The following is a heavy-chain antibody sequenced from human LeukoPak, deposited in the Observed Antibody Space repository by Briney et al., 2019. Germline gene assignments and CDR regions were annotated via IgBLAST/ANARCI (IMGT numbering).Heavy chain of an antibody. CDR3: ARVSSSWYRASENWIDP. CDR2: INHSGST. V-gene: IGHV4-34*01. D-gene: IGHD6-13*01. Sequence: NPSETLSLTCAVYGGSFSGYYWSWIRQPPGKGLEWIGEINHSGSTNYNQSPKRRVTISVDTSKNQFSLKLSSVTAADTAVYYCARVSSSWYRASENWIDPWGQGTLVTVSA. CDR1: GGSFSGYY. J-gene: IGHJ5*02.